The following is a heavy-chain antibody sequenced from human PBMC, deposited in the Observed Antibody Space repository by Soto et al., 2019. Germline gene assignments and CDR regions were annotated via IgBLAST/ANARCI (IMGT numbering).Heavy chain of an antibody. CDR1: GGIFSRSDTFTSFA. CDR3: AAGGRATFNEFDY. J-gene: IGHJ4*02. Sequence: QAQLVQSGAEVKKPGSSVKVSCTASGGIFSRSDTFTSFAISWVRQAPGQGPEWMGGVIGSLSSTNYAQRFQGILTITADESANSAFMELRSLRSEDTAMYYCAAGGRATFNEFDYWGQGTLVTVSS. CDR2: VIGSLSST. V-gene: IGHV1-69*01. D-gene: IGHD1-1*01.